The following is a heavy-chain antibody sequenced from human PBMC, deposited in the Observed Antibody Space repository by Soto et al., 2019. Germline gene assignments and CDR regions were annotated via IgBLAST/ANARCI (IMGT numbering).Heavy chain of an antibody. CDR3: ARTYHYDSLGKTYFYYGMDV. V-gene: IGHV1-69*12. D-gene: IGHD3-22*01. CDR2: IIPMLDSA. CDR1: GGTFDNYA. J-gene: IGHJ6*02. Sequence: QVQLVQSGAEVKQPGSSVKVSCKASGGTFDNYAITWVRQAPGQGLEWMAGIIPMLDSANYAEKFQDRVTIPADESTSTAYMEVSSLRSEDTAVYYCARTYHYDSLGKTYFYYGMDVWGQGTTVTVSS.